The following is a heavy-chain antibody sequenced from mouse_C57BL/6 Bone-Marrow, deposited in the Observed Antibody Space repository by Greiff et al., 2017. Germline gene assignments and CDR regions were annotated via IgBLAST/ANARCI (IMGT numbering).Heavy chain of an antibody. CDR1: GYTFTDYY. CDR2: INPNNGGT. CDR3: ANVYGSYWYFDV. J-gene: IGHJ1*03. Sequence: EVQLQQSGPELVKPGASVKISCKASGYTFTDYYMNWVQQSHGKSLEWIGYINPNNGGTTYNQKFKGKATLTVDKSSSTAYMERRSLTSEDSAVYYCANVYGSYWYFDVWGTGTTGTVSS. D-gene: IGHD1-1*01. V-gene: IGHV1-26*01.